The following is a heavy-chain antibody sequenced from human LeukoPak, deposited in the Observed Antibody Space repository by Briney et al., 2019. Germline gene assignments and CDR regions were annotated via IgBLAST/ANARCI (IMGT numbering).Heavy chain of an antibody. V-gene: IGHV3-53*01. CDR3: ARDFPAYYLGSGRMVDYMDV. Sequence: PGESLRLSCAASGFTVSSNYISWVRQAPRKELQWVSVIYSHGNTYYAGSVNCRFTISRDNSKNTLSLKMNSLRAEDTVVYYCARDFPAYYLGSGRMVDYMDVWGKGTTVTVPS. D-gene: IGHD3-10*01. CDR2: IYSHGNT. CDR1: GFTVSSNY. J-gene: IGHJ6*03.